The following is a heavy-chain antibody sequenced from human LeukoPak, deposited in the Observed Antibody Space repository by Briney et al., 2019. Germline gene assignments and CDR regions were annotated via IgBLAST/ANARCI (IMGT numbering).Heavy chain of an antibody. CDR1: GGSFSGYY. CDR2: INHSGST. CDR3: ARGDFYYYGSGSYFGFDY. D-gene: IGHD3-10*01. Sequence: SETLSLTCAVYGGSFSGYYWSWIRQPPGKGLEWIGEINHSGSTNYNPSLKSRVTISVDTSKNQFSLKLSSVTAADTAMYYCARGDFYYYGSGSYFGFDYWGQGTLVTVSS. V-gene: IGHV4-34*01. J-gene: IGHJ4*02.